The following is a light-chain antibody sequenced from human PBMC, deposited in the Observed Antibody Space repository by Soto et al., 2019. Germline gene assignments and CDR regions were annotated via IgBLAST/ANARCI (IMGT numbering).Light chain of an antibody. V-gene: IGKV3-11*01. CDR1: QSVSSY. Sequence: EIVLTQSPATLSLSPGERATLSCRASQSVSSYLAWDQQKPGQAPRLLIYDASNRATGIPARFSGSGSGTDFTLTISSLEPEDCAVYYCEQRSNWPPIFTFGPGTKVDIK. CDR2: DAS. J-gene: IGKJ3*01. CDR3: EQRSNWPPIFT.